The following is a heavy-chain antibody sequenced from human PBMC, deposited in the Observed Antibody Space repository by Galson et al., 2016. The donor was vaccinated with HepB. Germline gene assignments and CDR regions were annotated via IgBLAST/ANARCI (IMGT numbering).Heavy chain of an antibody. D-gene: IGHD3-22*01. Sequence: SLRLSCAASGFTFRTYSMNWVRQAPGKGLEWVSSISSSSNYIYYADSMQGRFTISRDNANNSLYLQMHSLRAEDTAVYYCARGGGRDSSGYTLEYWGQGTLVTVSS. CDR3: ARGGGRDSSGYTLEY. J-gene: IGHJ4*02. CDR1: GFTFRTYS. V-gene: IGHV3-21*01. CDR2: ISSSSNYI.